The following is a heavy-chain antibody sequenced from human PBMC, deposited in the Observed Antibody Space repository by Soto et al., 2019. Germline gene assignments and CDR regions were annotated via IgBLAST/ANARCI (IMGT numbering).Heavy chain of an antibody. D-gene: IGHD4-17*01. Sequence: EVQLLESGGGLVQPGGSLTLSCAASGFTFYSYGMTWVRQAPGQGLEWVSTIIGSGGSTYFADSVKGRFTISRDNNKHTLYLHTNSLRAEDTAVYACARVWERTLTTRTYFYGVDVWGHGTTVTVSS. CDR1: GFTFYSYG. CDR2: IIGSGGST. V-gene: IGHV3-23*01. CDR3: ARVWERTLTTRTYFYGVDV. J-gene: IGHJ6*02.